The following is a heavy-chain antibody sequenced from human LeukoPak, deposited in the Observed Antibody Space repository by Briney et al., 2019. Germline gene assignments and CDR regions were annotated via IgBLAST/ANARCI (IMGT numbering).Heavy chain of an antibody. V-gene: IGHV3-23*01. CDR1: GFTFNSYP. J-gene: IGHJ4*02. Sequence: GVSLRLSCAASGFTFNSYPMSWLPQAPGKGLEGFSTINTSGANTDYTYSVKGRFTISRANSKNTMYLQRNSPRAEDTAVYYCAKVRFGVTARYHFDFWGQGPLVTVSS. D-gene: IGHD3-10*01. CDR2: INTSGANT. CDR3: AKVRFGVTARYHFDF.